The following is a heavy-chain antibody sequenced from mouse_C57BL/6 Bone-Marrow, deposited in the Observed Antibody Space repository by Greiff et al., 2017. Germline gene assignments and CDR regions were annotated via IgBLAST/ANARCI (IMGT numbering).Heavy chain of an antibody. CDR1: GFTFSDYY. CDR2: ISNGGGST. Sequence: VQLKESGGGLVQPGGSLKLSCAASGFTFSDYYMYWVRQTPEKRLEWVAYISNGGGSTYYPDTVKGRFTISRDNAKNTLYLQMSRLKSEDTAMYYYVHGTNWYFDVWGTGTTVTVSS. D-gene: IGHD1-1*01. V-gene: IGHV5-12*01. CDR3: VHGTNWYFDV. J-gene: IGHJ1*03.